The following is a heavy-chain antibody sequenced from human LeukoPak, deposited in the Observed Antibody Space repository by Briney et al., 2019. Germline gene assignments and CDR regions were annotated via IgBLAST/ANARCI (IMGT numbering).Heavy chain of an antibody. CDR1: GFTFGSYA. CDR2: ISYDGSNK. Sequence: PGGSLRLSCAASGFTFGSYAMHWVRQAPGKGLEWVAVISYDGSNKYYADSVKGRFTISRDNSKNSLYLQMNSLRAEDTAVYYCARAERIAARFDHWGQGTLVTVSS. CDR3: ARAERIAARFDH. D-gene: IGHD6-6*01. V-gene: IGHV3-30*01. J-gene: IGHJ4*02.